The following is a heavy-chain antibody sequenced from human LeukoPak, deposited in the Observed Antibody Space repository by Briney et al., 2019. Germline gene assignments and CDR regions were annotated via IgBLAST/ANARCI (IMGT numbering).Heavy chain of an antibody. CDR1: GGSISSSNW. CDR3: ARYSIRYLFSLSY. D-gene: IGHD3-9*01. J-gene: IGHJ4*02. Sequence: PSGTLSLTCAVSGGSISSSNWWSWVRQPPGKGLEWIGEIYHSGSTNYNPSLKSRVTISVDTSKNQFSLKLSSVTAADTAVYYCARYSIRYLFSLSYWGQGTLVTVSS. V-gene: IGHV4-4*02. CDR2: IYHSGST.